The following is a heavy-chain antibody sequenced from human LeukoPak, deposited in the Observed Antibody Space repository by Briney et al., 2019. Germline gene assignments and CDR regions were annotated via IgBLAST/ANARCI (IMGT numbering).Heavy chain of an antibody. V-gene: IGHV4-31*11. J-gene: IGHJ4*02. Sequence: TPSETLSLTCDVSGGSISSDGYFWSWIHQHPEKGLEWIGYTCRDGRNNYNPSLTSRVTISVDTSMNRISLELRSVTAADTAVYYCAREKGRLIDYWGQGTLVTVSS. CDR1: GGSISSDGYF. CDR3: AREKGRLIDY. CDR2: TCRDGRN.